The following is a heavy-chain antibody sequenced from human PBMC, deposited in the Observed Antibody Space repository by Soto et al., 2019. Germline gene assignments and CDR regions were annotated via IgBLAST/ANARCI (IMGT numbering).Heavy chain of an antibody. CDR1: GFAFSDHY. J-gene: IGHJ4*02. V-gene: IGHV3-72*01. Sequence: EVQLVESGGGLVQPGGSLRLSCAASGFAFSDHYMDWVRQAPGKGLEWVGRTRNKANSYTTEYAASVKGRFTISRDDSKNSLYLQMNSLKTEDTAMYYCARELMTTVTYFDYWGQGTLVTASS. CDR3: ARELMTTVTYFDY. D-gene: IGHD4-17*01. CDR2: TRNKANSYTT.